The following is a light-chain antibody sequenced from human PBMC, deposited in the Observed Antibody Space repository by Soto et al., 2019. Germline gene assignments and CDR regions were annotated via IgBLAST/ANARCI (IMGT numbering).Light chain of an antibody. CDR1: QSLSSSY. J-gene: IGKJ5*01. CDR2: GTH. CDR3: HQYDSSPLT. Sequence: EIVLTQSPGTLYLSPGERATLSCRASQSLSSSYFAWYQQKPGQAPRLLIYGTHSRATGIPDRFSGSGSGTDFTLTISRLEPEDFVIYYCHQYDSSPLTFGQGTRLETK. V-gene: IGKV3-20*01.